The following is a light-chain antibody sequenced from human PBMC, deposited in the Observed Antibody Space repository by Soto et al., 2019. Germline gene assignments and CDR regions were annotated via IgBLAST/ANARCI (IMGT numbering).Light chain of an antibody. Sequence: EIIMTQSPGTLSVSPGERATLSCRAAQGVTTNFAWYQQKSGQSPRLLIYGVSNRATGVPARFSGSGSETDFTLTISGLRSEDSAVYFCQQYNNWPFSFGQGTRLEI. J-gene: IGKJ5*01. CDR3: QQYNNWPFS. CDR2: GVS. V-gene: IGKV3-15*01. CDR1: QGVTTN.